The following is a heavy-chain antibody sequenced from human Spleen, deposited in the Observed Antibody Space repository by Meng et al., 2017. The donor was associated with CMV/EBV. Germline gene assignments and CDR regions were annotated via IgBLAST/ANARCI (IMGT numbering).Heavy chain of an antibody. CDR2: ISAYHGNT. V-gene: IGHV1-18*01. Sequence: ASVKVSCKASGYTFTSYGISWVRQAPGQGLEWMGWISAYHGNTKYSQKFQGRVTMTTDTSTSTAYMELRSPRSDDTALYYCARDAGYCSSTSCYPFDSWGQGTLVTVSS. CDR3: ARDAGYCSSTSCYPFDS. D-gene: IGHD2-2*01. CDR1: GYTFTSYG. J-gene: IGHJ4*02.